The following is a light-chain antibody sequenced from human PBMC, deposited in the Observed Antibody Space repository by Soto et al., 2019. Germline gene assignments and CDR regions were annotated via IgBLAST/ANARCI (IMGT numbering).Light chain of an antibody. Sequence: DIQMTQSPSSVSASVGDRVTITCRASHDISSLLAWYQQKPGKAPKLLIYGASSLQSGVPSRFSGSGAGPDFTLTISSLQPEDSASYYCQQANSLPITFGQGTRLEIK. CDR3: QQANSLPIT. CDR1: HDISSL. V-gene: IGKV1-12*01. J-gene: IGKJ5*01. CDR2: GAS.